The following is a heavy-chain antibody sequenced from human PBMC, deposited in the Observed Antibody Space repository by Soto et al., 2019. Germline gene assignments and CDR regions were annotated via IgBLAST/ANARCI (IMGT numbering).Heavy chain of an antibody. J-gene: IGHJ6*02. CDR3: AREYPISLAIYGMDV. D-gene: IGHD3-3*02. CDR1: GGSLSSGGYY. Sequence: SETLSLTCTVSGGSLSSGGYYWSWIRQHPGKGLEWIGYIYYSGSTYYNPSLKSRVTISVDTSKNQFSLKLSSVTAADTAVYYCAREYPISLAIYGMDVWGQGTTVTVSS. V-gene: IGHV4-31*03. CDR2: IYYSGST.